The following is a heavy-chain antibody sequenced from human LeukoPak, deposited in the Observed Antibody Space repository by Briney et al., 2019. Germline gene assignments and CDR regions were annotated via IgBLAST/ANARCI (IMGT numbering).Heavy chain of an antibody. Sequence: SGPTLVKPTQTLTLTCTFSGFSLSTTVVGVGWIRQPPGKALEWLALIYWDDDNRYSPSLKSRLTITKDTPKNQVVLTMTNMDLVDTATYYCAHTGGYDSFDYWGQGTLVTVSS. CDR1: GFSLSTTVVG. CDR3: AHTGGYDSFDY. J-gene: IGHJ4*02. V-gene: IGHV2-5*02. CDR2: IYWDDDN. D-gene: IGHD5-12*01.